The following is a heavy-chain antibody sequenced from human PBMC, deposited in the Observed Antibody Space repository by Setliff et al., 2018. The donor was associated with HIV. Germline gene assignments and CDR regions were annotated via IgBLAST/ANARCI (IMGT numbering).Heavy chain of an antibody. CDR2: IIPIFGTA. D-gene: IGHD2-15*01. CDR1: GGTFSSYV. V-gene: IGHV1-69*13. J-gene: IGHJ4*02. Sequence: GASVKVSCKASGGTFSSYVISWVRQAPGQGLEWMGGIIPIFGTANYAQKFQGRVTITADESTSTAYMELSSLRSDDTAVYYCARGAVVTNYFDYWGQGTLVTVSS. CDR3: ARGAVVTNYFDY.